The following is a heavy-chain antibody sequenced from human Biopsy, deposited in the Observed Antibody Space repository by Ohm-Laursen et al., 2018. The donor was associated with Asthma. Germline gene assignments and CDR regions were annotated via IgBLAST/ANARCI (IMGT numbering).Heavy chain of an antibody. Sequence: SLRLSCAASGFSFSSYGMHWVRQAPGKGLEWVAVIWYDGSNKYYADSVKGRFTISRDNSKNTLYLQMNSLRAEDTAVYYCARSIYDFWSGYYGMDVWGQGTTVTVSS. V-gene: IGHV3-33*08. CDR3: ARSIYDFWSGYYGMDV. J-gene: IGHJ6*02. CDR1: GFSFSSYG. CDR2: IWYDGSNK. D-gene: IGHD3-3*01.